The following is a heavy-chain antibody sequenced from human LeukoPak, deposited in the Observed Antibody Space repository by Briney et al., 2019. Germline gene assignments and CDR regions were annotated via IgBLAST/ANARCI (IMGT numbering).Heavy chain of an antibody. CDR3: ARGITLDGGSYRFDY. V-gene: IGHV4-34*01. CDR1: GVSFSGYY. J-gene: IGHJ4*02. CDR2: ITPSGST. Sequence: SETLSLTCAAYGVSFSGYYWSWIRQPPGKGLEWVGEITPSGSTNYNPSLKSRVTISVDTSKNQFSLKLSSVTAADTAVYYCARGITLDGGSYRFDYWGQGTLVTVPS. D-gene: IGHD1-26*01.